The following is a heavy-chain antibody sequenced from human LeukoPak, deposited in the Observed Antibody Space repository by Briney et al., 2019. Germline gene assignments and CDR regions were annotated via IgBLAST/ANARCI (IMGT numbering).Heavy chain of an antibody. V-gene: IGHV1-69*13. CDR2: IIPIFGTA. Sequence: SVKVSCEASGGTFSSYAIRWVRQAPGQGLEWMGGIIPIFGTANYAQKFQGRVTITADESTSTAYMELSSLRSEDTAVYYCASAHRNLYCGGDCYTTPFDYWGQGTLVTVSS. CDR3: ASAHRNLYCGGDCYTTPFDY. D-gene: IGHD2-21*02. CDR1: GGTFSSYA. J-gene: IGHJ4*02.